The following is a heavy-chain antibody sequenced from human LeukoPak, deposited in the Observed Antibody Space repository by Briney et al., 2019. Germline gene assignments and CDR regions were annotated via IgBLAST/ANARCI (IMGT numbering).Heavy chain of an antibody. V-gene: IGHV1-46*01. Sequence: ASVKVSCKASGYTFTSYYMHWVRQAPGQGLEWMGIINPSGGSTSYAQKFQGRVTMTRDTSTSTVYMVLSSLGSADTALYYCARETDIAVAANYFDYWGQGTLVTVSS. D-gene: IGHD6-19*01. CDR1: GYTFTSYY. J-gene: IGHJ4*02. CDR2: INPSGGST. CDR3: ARETDIAVAANYFDY.